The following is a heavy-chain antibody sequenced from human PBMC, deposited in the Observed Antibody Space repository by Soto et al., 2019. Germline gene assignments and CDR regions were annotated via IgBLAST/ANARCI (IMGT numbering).Heavy chain of an antibody. CDR1: GGSISGHY. V-gene: IGHV4-59*11. Sequence: SEPLSLTCTVSGGSISGHYWIWIRQSPGKGLEWIGHIFYSGSTNYNPSLKSRVTLSADTSKNQFSLRLSSVTAADTAVYYCARVGSSGWSPDYWGQGTPVTVSS. CDR3: ARVGSSGWSPDY. D-gene: IGHD6-19*01. CDR2: IFYSGST. J-gene: IGHJ4*02.